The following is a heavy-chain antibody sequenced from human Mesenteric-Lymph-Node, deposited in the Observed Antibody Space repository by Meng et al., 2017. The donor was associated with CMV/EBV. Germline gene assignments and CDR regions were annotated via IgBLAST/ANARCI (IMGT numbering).Heavy chain of an antibody. J-gene: IGHJ5*01. D-gene: IGHD4-17*01. CDR1: GFTFSDYA. Sequence: GGSLRLSCAASGFTFSDYAMHWVRQAAGKGLEFVSVISSNGGSTDNAASVKGRFSISRDNSKNTQYLQLASLKPEDMAVYYCARDGAHGDLDSWGQGTLVTVSS. CDR3: ARDGAHGDLDS. CDR2: ISSNGGST. V-gene: IGHV3-64*02.